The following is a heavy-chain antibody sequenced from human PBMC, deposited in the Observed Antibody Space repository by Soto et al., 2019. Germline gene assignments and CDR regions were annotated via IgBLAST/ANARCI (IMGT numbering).Heavy chain of an antibody. CDR3: ARGQVKWRGSGSYYKSSFLDY. Sequence: SVKVSCKASGGTFSSYAISWVRQAPGQGLEWMGGIIPIFGTANYAQKFQGRVTITADESTSTAYMELSSLRSEDTAVYYCARGQVKWRGSGSYYKSSFLDYWGQGTLVTVS. D-gene: IGHD3-10*01. CDR2: IIPIFGTA. CDR1: GGTFSSYA. V-gene: IGHV1-69*13. J-gene: IGHJ4*02.